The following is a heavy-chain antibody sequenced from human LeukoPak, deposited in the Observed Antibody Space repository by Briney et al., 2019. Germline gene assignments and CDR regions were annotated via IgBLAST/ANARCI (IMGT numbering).Heavy chain of an antibody. CDR3: ARDLPVSGAYHQFDS. Sequence: PGGSLRLSCVASGFTFSSDRMYWVRQAPGKGLEWVSTIYSGSDYIYYADSVKGRFTISRDNAKNSLYLQMNSLRAEDTAIYYCARDLPVSGAYHQFDSWGQGTLVTVSS. J-gene: IGHJ4*02. CDR2: IYSGSDYI. V-gene: IGHV3-21*01. CDR1: GFTFSSDR. D-gene: IGHD4/OR15-4a*01.